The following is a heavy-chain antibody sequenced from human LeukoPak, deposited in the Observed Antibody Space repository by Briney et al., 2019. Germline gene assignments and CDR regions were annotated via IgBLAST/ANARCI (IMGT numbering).Heavy chain of an antibody. Sequence: ASVKVSCKVSGYTLTELSMHWVRQAPGKGLEWMGAFDPEDGETIYAQKFQGRVTMTEDTSTDTAYMELSSLRAEDTAVYYCARVPTVGYSSSWYWTTHRDYWGQGTLVTVSS. V-gene: IGHV1-24*01. CDR2: FDPEDGET. CDR3: ARVPTVGYSSSWYWTTHRDY. D-gene: IGHD6-13*01. CDR1: GYTLTELS. J-gene: IGHJ4*02.